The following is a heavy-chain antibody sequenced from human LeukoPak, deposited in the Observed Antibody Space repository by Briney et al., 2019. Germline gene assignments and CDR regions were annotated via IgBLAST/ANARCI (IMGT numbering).Heavy chain of an antibody. CDR2: IRYDGSNK. J-gene: IGHJ6*03. Sequence: GGSLRLSCAASGFTFSSYGMHWVRQAPGKGLEWVAFIRYDGSNKYYADSVKGRLTISRDNSKNTLYLQMKSLRAEDTAVYYCAKDGGYCSSTSCQNYYYYYMDVWGKGTTVTVSS. V-gene: IGHV3-30*02. CDR1: GFTFSSYG. D-gene: IGHD2-2*03. CDR3: AKDGGYCSSTSCQNYYYYYMDV.